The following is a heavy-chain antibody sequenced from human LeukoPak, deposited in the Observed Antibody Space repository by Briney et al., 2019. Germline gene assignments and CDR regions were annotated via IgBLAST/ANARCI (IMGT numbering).Heavy chain of an antibody. CDR2: ISSSSSYI. J-gene: IGHJ4*02. V-gene: IGHV3-21*01. CDR1: GFTFSSYA. Sequence: GGSLRLSCAASGFTFSSYAMSWVRQAPGKGLEWVSSISSSSSYIYYADSVKGRFTISRDNAKNSLYLQMNSLRAEGTAVYYCARGGKYYDSSGYYQEPPEWGQGTLVTVSS. D-gene: IGHD3-22*01. CDR3: ARGGKYYDSSGYYQEPPE.